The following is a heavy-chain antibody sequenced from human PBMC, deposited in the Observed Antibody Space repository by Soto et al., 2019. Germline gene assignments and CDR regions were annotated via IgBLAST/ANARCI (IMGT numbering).Heavy chain of an antibody. J-gene: IGHJ3*02. CDR2: INHSGST. CDR1: GGSFSGYY. CDR3: ARRQRAHSSGCPGAFDI. Sequence: SETLSLTCAVYGGSFSGYYWSWIRQPPGKGLEWIGEINHSGSTNYNPSLKSRVTISVDTSKNQLSLKLSSVTAADTAVYCCARRQRAHSSGCPGAFDIWGQGTMVTVSS. D-gene: IGHD6-19*01. V-gene: IGHV4-34*01.